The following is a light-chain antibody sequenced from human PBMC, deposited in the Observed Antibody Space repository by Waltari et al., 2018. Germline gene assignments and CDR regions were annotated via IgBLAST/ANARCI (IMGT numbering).Light chain of an antibody. V-gene: IGKV1-33*01. CDR1: QDVLNQ. CDR3: QQYVSLPRA. CDR2: GAS. J-gene: IGKJ2*01. Sequence: EMTQSPSSLSASVGDRVNITCQAAQDVLNQVAWFPQRPGPPQRLMIYGASTFPAGVPSRFSGSASGTVFTFTIAGLQPEYAATYYCQQYVSLPRAFGQWTKLEIK.